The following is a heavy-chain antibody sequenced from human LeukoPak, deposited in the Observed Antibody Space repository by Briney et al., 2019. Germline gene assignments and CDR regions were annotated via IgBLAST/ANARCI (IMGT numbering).Heavy chain of an antibody. D-gene: IGHD3-10*01. J-gene: IGHJ6*02. CDR3: AREGITMVRGVHYYHYGMDV. CDR1: GYTFTGYY. CDR2: INPNSGGT. Sequence: ASVKVSCKASGYTFTGYYMHWVRQAPGQGLEWMGWINPNSGGTNYAQKFQGRVTMTRDTSISTAYMELSRLRSDDTAVYYCAREGITMVRGVHYYHYGMDVWGQGTTVTVSS. V-gene: IGHV1-2*02.